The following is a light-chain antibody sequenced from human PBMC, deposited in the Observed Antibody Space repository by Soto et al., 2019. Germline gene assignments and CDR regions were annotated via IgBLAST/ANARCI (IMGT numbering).Light chain of an antibody. CDR2: SNN. CDR3: AEWGERLNGL. CDR1: SSNIGSNT. Sequence: QSVLTQPPSASGTPGQRVTISCSGSSSNIGSNTVNLYQQLPGTAPKLLIYSNNQRPSGVPDRFSGSKSGTSASLAISGLQSEDEADYYCAEWGERLNGLFGGGTKVPVL. V-gene: IGLV1-44*01. J-gene: IGLJ2*01.